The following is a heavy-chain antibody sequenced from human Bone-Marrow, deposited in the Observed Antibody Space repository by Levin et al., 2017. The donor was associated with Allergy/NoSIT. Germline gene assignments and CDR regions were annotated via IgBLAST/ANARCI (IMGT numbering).Heavy chain of an antibody. D-gene: IGHD3-22*01. CDR3: AKDVRGGYFGSGAFDV. CDR1: GFIFDDYA. Sequence: GGSLRLSCAASGFIFDDYAMHWVRQRPGKGLEWVSGLTWNSGSLGYAVSVRGRFTISRDNAKNSLFLHMNSLRPEDTALYYCAKDVRGGYFGSGAFDVWGQGTTVTVSS. CDR2: LTWNSGSL. V-gene: IGHV3-9*01. J-gene: IGHJ3*01.